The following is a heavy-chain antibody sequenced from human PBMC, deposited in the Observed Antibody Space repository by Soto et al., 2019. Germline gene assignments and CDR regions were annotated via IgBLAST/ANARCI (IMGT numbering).Heavy chain of an antibody. CDR3: AKGRNQRVTMVAGLDY. CDR2: IPYDGTYE. CDR1: GFAFSDYP. Sequence: GGSLRLSCVAPGFAFSDYPMHWVRQAPGKGLEWVAAIPYDGTYEFFADSVRGRFTISRDNSKNTLYLQINSLRPEDTAVYYCAKGRNQRVTMVAGLDYWGQGTLVTVSS. D-gene: IGHD3-10*01. V-gene: IGHV3-30*02. J-gene: IGHJ4*02.